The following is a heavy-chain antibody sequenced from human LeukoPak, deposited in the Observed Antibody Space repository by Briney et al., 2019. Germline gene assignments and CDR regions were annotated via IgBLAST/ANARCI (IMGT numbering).Heavy chain of an antibody. J-gene: IGHJ4*02. CDR1: GGSISSGGYS. Sequence: ASETLSLTCAVSGGSISSGGYSWSWIRQPPGKGLEWIGYIYHSGSTYYNPSLKSRVTISVDRSKNQFSLKLSSVTAADTAVYYCARDLQAVAGYDYWGQGTLVTVYS. CDR3: ARDLQAVAGYDY. V-gene: IGHV4-30-2*01. CDR2: IYHSGST. D-gene: IGHD6-19*01.